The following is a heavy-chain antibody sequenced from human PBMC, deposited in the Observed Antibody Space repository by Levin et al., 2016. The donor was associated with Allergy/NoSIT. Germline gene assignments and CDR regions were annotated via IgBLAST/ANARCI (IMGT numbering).Heavy chain of an antibody. CDR1: GGSISSYY. Sequence: SETLSLTCTVSGGSISSYYWSWIRQPAGKGLEWIGRIYTSGSTNYNPSLKSRVTMSVDTSKNQFSLKLSSVTAADTAVYYCARDNVGYSYGSPYFDYWGQGTLVTVSS. CDR3: ARDNVGYSYGSPYFDY. D-gene: IGHD5-18*01. CDR2: IYTSGST. V-gene: IGHV4-4*07. J-gene: IGHJ4*02.